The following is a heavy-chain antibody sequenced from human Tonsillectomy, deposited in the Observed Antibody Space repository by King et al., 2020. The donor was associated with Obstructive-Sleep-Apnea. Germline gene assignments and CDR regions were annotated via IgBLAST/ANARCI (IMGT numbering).Heavy chain of an antibody. CDR2: IRYDGTDE. Sequence: VQLVESGGGVVQPGRSLRLSCAASGFTFSNYAMHWVRQAPGKGLEWVSFIRYDGTDEYYADSVKGRFTISRDNSKDTLYLQMNSLRAEDTAVYYCARFTEYFDSSGRPYYYYHGMDVWGQGTTVTV. CDR1: GFTFSNYA. J-gene: IGHJ6*02. D-gene: IGHD3-22*01. CDR3: ARFTEYFDSSGRPYYYYHGMDV. V-gene: IGHV3-30*02.